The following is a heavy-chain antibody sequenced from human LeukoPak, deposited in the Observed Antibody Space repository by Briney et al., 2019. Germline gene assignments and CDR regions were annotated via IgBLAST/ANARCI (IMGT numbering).Heavy chain of an antibody. Sequence: ASETLSLTCTVSGGSISSYYWSWIRQPPGKGLEWIGYIYYSGSTNYNPSVKSRVTISVDTSKNQFSLKLTSVTAADTAVYYCATGLQSSWYRLYFDYWGQGTLVTVSS. CDR3: ATGLQSSWYRLYFDY. J-gene: IGHJ4*02. CDR1: GGSISSYY. CDR2: IYYSGST. V-gene: IGHV4-59*01. D-gene: IGHD6-13*01.